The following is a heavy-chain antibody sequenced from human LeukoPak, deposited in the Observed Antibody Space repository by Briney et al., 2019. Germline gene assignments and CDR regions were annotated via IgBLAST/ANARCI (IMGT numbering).Heavy chain of an antibody. D-gene: IGHD6-19*01. Sequence: PGGSLRLSCAASGFTFSDYYMSWVRQAPGKGLEWVSLITGSGGSTYYADSVKGRFTISRDNSKNTLYLQMNSLRAEDTAVYYCAKAVSGWYYFDFWGQGTLVTVSS. V-gene: IGHV3-23*01. CDR2: ITGSGGST. J-gene: IGHJ4*02. CDR1: GFTFSDYY. CDR3: AKAVSGWYYFDF.